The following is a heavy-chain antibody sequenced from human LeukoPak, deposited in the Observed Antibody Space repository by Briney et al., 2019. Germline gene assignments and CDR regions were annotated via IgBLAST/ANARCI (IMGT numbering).Heavy chain of an antibody. CDR3: ARVLNIVGVVAFDI. Sequence: ASVKVSCKASEYTFTSYDINWVRQATGQGLEWMGWMNPNSGNTGYAQTFQVRVTITADDSTNTVYMELSSLRSEDTAVYYCARVLNIVGVVAFDIWGQGTMVTVSA. D-gene: IGHD2-21*01. V-gene: IGHV1-8*01. CDR1: EYTFTSYD. CDR2: MNPNSGNT. J-gene: IGHJ3*02.